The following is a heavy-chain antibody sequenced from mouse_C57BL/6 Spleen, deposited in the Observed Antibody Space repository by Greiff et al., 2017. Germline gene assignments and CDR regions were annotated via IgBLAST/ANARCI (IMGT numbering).Heavy chain of an antibody. V-gene: IGHV2-2*01. CDR3: ARPPDYDEAWFAY. D-gene: IGHD2-4*01. CDR2: IWSGGST. Sequence: VQRVESGPGLVQPSQSLSITCTVSGFSLTSYGVHWVRQSPGKGLEWLGVIWSGGSTDYNADFISRLSISKDNSKSQVFFKMNSLQADDTTIYYCARPPDYDEAWFAYWGQVTLVTVSA. CDR1: GFSLTSYG. J-gene: IGHJ3*01.